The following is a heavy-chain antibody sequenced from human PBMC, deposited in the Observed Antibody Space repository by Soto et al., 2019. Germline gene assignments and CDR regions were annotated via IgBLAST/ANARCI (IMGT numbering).Heavy chain of an antibody. Sequence: QLQLQESGPGQVRPSETLSLTCIVSGVSVRSYTWSWVRQPANKGLEWIGRVFSSVSATYNPSLKSRVTITMDTPENRISLKLNSVTAADAGVYDCARDGMTTGDTWGPGTAVTVSS. CDR1: GVSVRSYT. CDR2: VFSSVSA. V-gene: IGHV4-4*07. D-gene: IGHD2-21*02. J-gene: IGHJ4*02. CDR3: ARDGMTTGDT.